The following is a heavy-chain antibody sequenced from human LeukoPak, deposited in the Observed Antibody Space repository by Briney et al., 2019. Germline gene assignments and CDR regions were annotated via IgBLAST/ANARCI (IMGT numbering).Heavy chain of an antibody. CDR3: ARDGIAAAGIDY. Sequence: PGGSLRLSCAASGFTFSSYAMHWVRQAPGKGLEWVAVISYDGSNKYYADSVKGRFTISRDNARNSVYLQMNSLRAEDTAVYYCARDGIAAAGIDYWGQGTLVTVSS. D-gene: IGHD6-13*01. V-gene: IGHV3-30-3*01. CDR1: GFTFSSYA. J-gene: IGHJ4*02. CDR2: ISYDGSNK.